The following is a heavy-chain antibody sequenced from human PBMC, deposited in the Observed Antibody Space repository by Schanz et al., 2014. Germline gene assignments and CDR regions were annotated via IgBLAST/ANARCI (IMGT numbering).Heavy chain of an antibody. CDR1: GYTFTSYG. Sequence: QGQLVQSGAEVKKPGASVKVSCKASGYTFTSYGITWVRQAPGQGLEWMGWISAYNGHTTYAQKFQGRVTMTTDTSTSTAYMELRNVRYDDTAVYYCARETTIITGGAFDVWGQGTMVTVSS. V-gene: IGHV1-18*01. D-gene: IGHD3-9*01. CDR3: ARETTIITGGAFDV. CDR2: ISAYNGHT. J-gene: IGHJ3*01.